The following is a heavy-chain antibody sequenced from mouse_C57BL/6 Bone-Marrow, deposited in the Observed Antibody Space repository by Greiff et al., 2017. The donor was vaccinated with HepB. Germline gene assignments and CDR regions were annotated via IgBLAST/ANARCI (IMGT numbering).Heavy chain of an antibody. V-gene: IGHV1-74*01. CDR3: AILFITTVVATRKVDY. CDR1: GYTFTSYW. Sequence: VQLQQPGAELVKPGASVKVSCKASGYTFTSYWMHWVKQRPGQGLEWIGRIHPSDSDTNYNQKFKGKATLTVHKSSSPAYMQLSSLTSEDSAVYYCAILFITTVVATRKVDYWGQGTTLTVSS. CDR2: IHPSDSDT. D-gene: IGHD1-1*01. J-gene: IGHJ2*01.